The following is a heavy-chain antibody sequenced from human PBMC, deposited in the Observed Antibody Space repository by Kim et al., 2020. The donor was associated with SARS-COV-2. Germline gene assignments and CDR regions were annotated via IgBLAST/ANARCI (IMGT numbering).Heavy chain of an antibody. Sequence: GGSLRLSCAASGFTFSNAWMSWVRQAPGKGLEWVGRIKSKTDGGTTDYAAPVKGRFTISRDDSKNTLYLQMNSLKTEDTAVYYCTTDPVAVLLWFGVLPYWGQGTLVTVSS. CDR2: IKSKTDGGTT. J-gene: IGHJ4*02. CDR1: GFTFSNAW. V-gene: IGHV3-15*01. D-gene: IGHD3-10*01. CDR3: TTDPVAVLLWFGVLPY.